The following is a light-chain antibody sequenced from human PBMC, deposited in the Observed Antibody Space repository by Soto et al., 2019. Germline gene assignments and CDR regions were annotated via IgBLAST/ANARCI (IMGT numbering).Light chain of an antibody. CDR1: PSLLHITVETF. J-gene: IGKJ5*01. Sequence: DVVMTQTPLSLSVAPVQPASISCKSSPSLLHITVETFLFWYLQKRVESPQLRIYEVSTRVSGVPDRFSGTEPVTDFTVDISGVGTDAVGLSYCTHSKHLPPSVGQGTRL. V-gene: IGKV2D-29*02. CDR3: THSKHLPPS. CDR2: EVS.